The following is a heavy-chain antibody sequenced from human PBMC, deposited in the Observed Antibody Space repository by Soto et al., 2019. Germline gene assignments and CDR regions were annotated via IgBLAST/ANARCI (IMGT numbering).Heavy chain of an antibody. Sequence: GGSLRLSCAASGFTFSSYSMNWVRQAPGKGLEWVSYISSSSSTIYYADSVKGRFTISRDNAKNSLYLQMNSLRDEDTAVYYCARDPLQYYYDSSGYYDYWGQGTLVTVSS. D-gene: IGHD3-22*01. CDR2: ISSSSSTI. J-gene: IGHJ4*02. CDR3: ARDPLQYYYDSSGYYDY. V-gene: IGHV3-48*02. CDR1: GFTFSSYS.